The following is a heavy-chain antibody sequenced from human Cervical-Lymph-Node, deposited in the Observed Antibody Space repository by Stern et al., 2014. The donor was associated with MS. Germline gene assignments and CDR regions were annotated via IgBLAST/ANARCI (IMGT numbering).Heavy chain of an antibody. D-gene: IGHD2-15*01. CDR2: NIPFLGLA. CDR1: GGTFSSSYA. J-gene: IGHJ5*02. Sequence: QVQLVESGAEVKKPGSSMNVSCKTSGGTFSSSYAITWIRQPPGQRLEWTGRNIPFLGLANYAQKFQGRVTIAADTSTSTTYMELSSLRSEDTAVYYCARGVVSNRAAATLHNLFDPWGQGTLVTVSS. V-gene: IGHV1-69*09. CDR3: ARGVVSNRAAATLHNLFDP.